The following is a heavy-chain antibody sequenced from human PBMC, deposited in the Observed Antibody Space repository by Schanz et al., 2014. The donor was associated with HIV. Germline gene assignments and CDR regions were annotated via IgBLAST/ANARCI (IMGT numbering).Heavy chain of an antibody. CDR2: ISTSNGNT. CDR1: GGPFNSHT. CDR3: ARGAAEMATMTPWRY. J-gene: IGHJ4*02. Sequence: QVQLVQSGAEVKKPGSSVMVSCKTSGGPFNSHTISWLRQAPGQGPVWMGWISTSNGNTNYAQKFQGRVTMTTDTSTSTAYMDLRSLRSDDTAVYYCARGAAEMATMTPWRYWGQGTLVTVSS. V-gene: IGHV1-18*04. D-gene: IGHD5-12*01.